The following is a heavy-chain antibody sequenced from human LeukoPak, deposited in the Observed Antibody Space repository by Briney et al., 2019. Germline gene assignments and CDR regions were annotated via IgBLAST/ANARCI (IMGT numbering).Heavy chain of an antibody. CDR3: VRYGRRANDQPFDV. CDR2: IDEDESET. Sequence: GGSLRLSCEVSGFTFSNYWMMWVRQAPGKGLEWVASIDEDESETNYVDSVTGRFTVSREHAKNSLFLQMNSLRAEDTAVYYCVRYGRRANDQPFDVWGQGTMVTVSS. D-gene: IGHD1-1*01. J-gene: IGHJ3*01. CDR1: GFTFSNYW. V-gene: IGHV3-7*01.